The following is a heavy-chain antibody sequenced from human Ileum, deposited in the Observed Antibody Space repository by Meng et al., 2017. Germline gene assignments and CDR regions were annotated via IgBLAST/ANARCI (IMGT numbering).Heavy chain of an antibody. CDR2: MYYNGRT. CDR1: GGSISSNY. CDR3: ARLPVAESCSGFNCYFDY. V-gene: IGHV4-59*01. Sequence: SETLSLTCKVSGGSISSNYWAWIRQPPGKGLEWIGYMYYNGRTNYNPSLKSRFTISVDTSKNQFSLKLSSVTAADTAVYYCARLPVAESCSGFNCYFDYWGQGTLVTVS. D-gene: IGHD2-15*01. J-gene: IGHJ4*02.